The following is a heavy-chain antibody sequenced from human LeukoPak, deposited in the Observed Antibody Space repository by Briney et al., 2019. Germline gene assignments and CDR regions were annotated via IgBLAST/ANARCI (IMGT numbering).Heavy chain of an antibody. D-gene: IGHD4-17*01. Sequence: PSETLSLTCTVSGGSLSGYYWSWIRQPRAKGLEWIGYSYYVGTTNYNPSLHRQLTISVDTSKSQFSLKLSSVTAADTAVYYCARVLYNGDYRGYGDYWGQGTLVTVSS. CDR1: GGSLSGYY. V-gene: IGHV4-59*01. CDR3: ARVLYNGDYRGYGDY. CDR2: SYYVGTT. J-gene: IGHJ4*02.